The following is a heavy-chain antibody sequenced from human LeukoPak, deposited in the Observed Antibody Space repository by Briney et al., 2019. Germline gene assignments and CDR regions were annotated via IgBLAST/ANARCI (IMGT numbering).Heavy chain of an antibody. D-gene: IGHD5-18*01. CDR1: GFTVSSNY. CDR3: ARDPGYSYGSFYFDY. V-gene: IGHV3-53*05. CDR2: IYSGGST. Sequence: GGSLRLSCAASGFTVSSNYMSWVRQAPGKGLEWVSVIYSGGSTYYADSVKGRFTISRDNSKNTLYLQMNSLRAEDTAVYYCARDPGYSYGSFYFDYWGQGTLVTVSS. J-gene: IGHJ4*02.